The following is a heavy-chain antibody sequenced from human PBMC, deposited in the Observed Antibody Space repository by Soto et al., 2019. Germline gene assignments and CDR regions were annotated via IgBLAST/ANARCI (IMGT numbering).Heavy chain of an antibody. CDR1: GFTFSSYS. D-gene: IGHD2-15*01. Sequence: PGGSLRLSCAASGFTFSSYSMSWVRQAPGKGLEWVSAISGSGGASYYADSVKGRFTISRDNSKNTLYLQMNSLRAEDTAVYYCARDPRYCSGGSCYSTPYFDYWGQGTLVTVSS. V-gene: IGHV3-23*01. CDR3: ARDPRYCSGGSCYSTPYFDY. J-gene: IGHJ4*02. CDR2: ISGSGGAS.